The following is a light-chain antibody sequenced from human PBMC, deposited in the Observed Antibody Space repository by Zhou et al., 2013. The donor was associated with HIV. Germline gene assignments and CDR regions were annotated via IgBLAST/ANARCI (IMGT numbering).Light chain of an antibody. CDR1: QSISSY. CDR2: GAS. V-gene: IGKV1-33*01. Sequence: DIQMTQSPSSLSASVGDRVTITCRASQSISSYLSWYQQKPGKAPKLLIYGASSLQSGVPSRFSGSGFGTDFTFTISSLQPEDIATYYCQQYDNLPLGQGTRLEIK. CDR3: QQYDNLP. J-gene: IGKJ5*01.